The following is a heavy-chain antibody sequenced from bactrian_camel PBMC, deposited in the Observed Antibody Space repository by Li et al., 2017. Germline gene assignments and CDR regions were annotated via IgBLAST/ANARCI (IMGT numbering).Heavy chain of an antibody. CDR3: AVQFLEASCARVHAIDD. D-gene: IGHD4*01. Sequence: HVQLVESGGGSVQAGESLRLSCAGTGISLRSAFCVGWFRQTPGQEREGVASIRPAGATTAYASSVRDRFVISLDTATDTVYLQMNSLRPEDTAMYYCAVQFLEASCARVHAIDDWGQGTQVTVS. CDR2: IRPAGATT. V-gene: IGHV3S61*01. CDR1: GISLRSAFC. J-gene: IGHJ4*01.